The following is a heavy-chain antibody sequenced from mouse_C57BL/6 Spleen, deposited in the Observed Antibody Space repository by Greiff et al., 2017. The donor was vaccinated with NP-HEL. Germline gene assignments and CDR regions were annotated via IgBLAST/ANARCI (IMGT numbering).Heavy chain of an antibody. CDR1: GYTFTSYW. CDR2: IDPSDSYT. D-gene: IGHD2-4*01. Sequence: QVQLQQPGAELVMPGASVKLSCKASGYTFTSYWMHWVKQRPGQGLEWIGEIDPSDSYTNYNQKFKGKSTLTVDKSSSTAYMQLSSLTSEDSAVYYCARFDYDPLYYAMDYWGQGTSVTVSS. V-gene: IGHV1-69*01. J-gene: IGHJ4*01. CDR3: ARFDYDPLYYAMDY.